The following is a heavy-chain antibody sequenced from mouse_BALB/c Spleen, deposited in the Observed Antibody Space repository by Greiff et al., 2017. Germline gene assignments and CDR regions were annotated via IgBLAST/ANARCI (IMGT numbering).Heavy chain of an antibody. J-gene: IGHJ4*01. V-gene: IGHV5-12-2*01. CDR2: ISNGGGST. Sequence: EVKLVESGGGLVQPGGSLKLSCAASGFTFSSYTMSWVRQTPEKRLEWVAYISNGGGSTYYPDTVKGRFTISRDNAKNTLYLQMSSLKSEDTAMYYCARHEVSDAMDYWGQGTSVTVSS. D-gene: IGHD2-10*02. CDR1: GFTFSSYT. CDR3: ARHEVSDAMDY.